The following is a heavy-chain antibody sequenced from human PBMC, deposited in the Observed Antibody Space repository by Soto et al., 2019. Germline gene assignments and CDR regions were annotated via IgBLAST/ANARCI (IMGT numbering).Heavy chain of an antibody. D-gene: IGHD3-10*02. CDR2: IYPGDSDT. V-gene: IGHV5-51*01. CDR1: GYNFTSYW. Sequence: PGEPLKISCKGSGYNFTSYWIGWVRQMPGKGLEWMGIIYPGDSDTRYSPSFQGQVTISADKSISTAYLQWSSLKSTATAMYYCPSRSFYVCCWYAFHYYHYWFQGTRVTV. J-gene: IGHJ4*02. CDR3: PSRSFYVCCWYAFHYYHY.